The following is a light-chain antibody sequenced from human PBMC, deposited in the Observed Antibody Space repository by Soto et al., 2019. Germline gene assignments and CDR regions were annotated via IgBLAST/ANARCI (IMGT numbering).Light chain of an antibody. CDR1: QSLLHSNGYNY. Sequence: DIVMTQSPLSLPVTPGEPASISCRSSQSLLHSNGYNYLDWYLQKPGQSPQLLIYLGSDRASGVPHWFSGSGSGTDFTLKISRVEAEDVGVYYCMQALQSPWTFGQGTKVEIK. CDR3: MQALQSPWT. CDR2: LGS. V-gene: IGKV2-28*01. J-gene: IGKJ1*01.